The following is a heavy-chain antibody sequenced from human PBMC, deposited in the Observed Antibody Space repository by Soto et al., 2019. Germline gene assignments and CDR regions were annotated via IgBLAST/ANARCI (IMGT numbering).Heavy chain of an antibody. D-gene: IGHD1-26*01. J-gene: IGHJ6*02. CDR1: GFTFNSDW. Sequence: GGSLRLSCAASGFTFNSDWMHWVRQAPGKGLVWVSRINSDATSTSYADFVEGRFTISRDNAKNTLYLQMNSLRAEDTAVYYCARGWIQTRGGLWEATYYYGMDVWGQGTTVTVSS. CDR3: ARGWIQTRGGLWEATYYYGMDV. CDR2: INSDATST. V-gene: IGHV3-74*01.